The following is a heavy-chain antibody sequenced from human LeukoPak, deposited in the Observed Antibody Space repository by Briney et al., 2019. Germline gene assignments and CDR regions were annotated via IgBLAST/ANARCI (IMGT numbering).Heavy chain of an antibody. CDR1: GYTFTGYY. CDR3: ARGADYYYYYYMDV. J-gene: IGHJ6*03. CDR2: INPNSGGT. V-gene: IGHV1-2*02. Sequence: ASVKVSCKASGYTFTGYYMHWVRQAPGQGLEWMGWINPNSGGTNYAQKFQGRVTMTRDTSISTAYMELSRLRSDDMAVYYCARGADYYYYYYMDVWGKGTTVTISS.